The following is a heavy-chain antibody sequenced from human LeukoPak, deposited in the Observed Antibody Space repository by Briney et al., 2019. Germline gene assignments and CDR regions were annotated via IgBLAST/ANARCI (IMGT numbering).Heavy chain of an antibody. V-gene: IGHV5-10-1*01. CDR2: IDPSDSYT. CDR1: AYNFANYW. Sequence: GESLKISCMGSAYNFANYWISCVRQMPGKGLEWMGRIDPSDSYTDYSPSFQGHVTLSVDKSNNNAYLQWSGLKASDTATYYCARDQSGGSTFWYFDLWGRGTLVTVSS. J-gene: IGHJ2*01. CDR3: ARDQSGGSTFWYFDL. D-gene: IGHD4-23*01.